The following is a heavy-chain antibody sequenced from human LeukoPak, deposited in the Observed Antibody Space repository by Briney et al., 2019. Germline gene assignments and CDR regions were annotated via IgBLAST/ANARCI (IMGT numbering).Heavy chain of an antibody. CDR3: ARVDDSASGAIDY. V-gene: IGHV6-1*01. Sequence: SQTLSLTCAISGDSVSSNSAAWNWIRQSPLRGLEWLARTYYRSKWYKDYAVSVKSRISINPETSKNQFSLQLNSVTPEDTAVYYCARVDDSASGAIDYWGQGTLVTVSS. CDR2: TYYRSKWYK. CDR1: GDSVSSNSAA. D-gene: IGHD3-22*01. J-gene: IGHJ4*02.